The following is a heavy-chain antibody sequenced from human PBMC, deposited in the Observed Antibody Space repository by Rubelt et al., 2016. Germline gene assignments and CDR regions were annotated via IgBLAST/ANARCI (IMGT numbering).Heavy chain of an antibody. Sequence: VQLVESGGGLIQPGGSLRLSCAASGFTVSSNYMSWVRQAPGKGLEWIGEINHSGSTNYNPSLKSRVTISVDTSKTQFSLKLSSVTAADTAVYYCAGGRVVARITEDTAMVPDWGQGTLVTVSS. V-gene: IGHV4-34*01. J-gene: IGHJ4*02. CDR2: INHSGST. CDR3: AGGRVVARITEDTAMVPD. CDR1: GFTVSSNY. D-gene: IGHD5-18*01.